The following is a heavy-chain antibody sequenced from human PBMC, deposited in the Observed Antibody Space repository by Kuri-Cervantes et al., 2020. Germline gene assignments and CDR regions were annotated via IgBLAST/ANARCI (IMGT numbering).Heavy chain of an antibody. Sequence: GSLRLSCTVSGGSIRSRTSYWGWIRQPPGKGLEWIGSIYYSGSTYYTPSLTSRATISLDTSKNHFSLTLTSVTAADTAMYFCVRDSATRPRVFDMWGQGTMVTVSS. CDR2: IYYSGST. D-gene: IGHD6-6*01. CDR1: GGSIRSRTSY. J-gene: IGHJ3*02. CDR3: VRDSATRPRVFDM. V-gene: IGHV4-39*07.